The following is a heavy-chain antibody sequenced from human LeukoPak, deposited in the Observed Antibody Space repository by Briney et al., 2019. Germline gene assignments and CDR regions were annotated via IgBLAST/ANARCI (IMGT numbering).Heavy chain of an antibody. V-gene: IGHV6-1*01. J-gene: IGHJ6*02. CDR3: ARDSFRLRPNYYNYGMDV. D-gene: IGHD5-12*01. CDR2: TYYTSNWYN. Sequence: SQTLSLTCAISGDSVSNDSGAWNWIRQSPSRGLEWLGRTYYTSNWYNNYAVSVKSRITINPDTSKNQLSLHLNSVTPEDTAVYYCARDSFRLRPNYYNYGMDVWGQGTTVIVSS. CDR1: GDSVSNDSGA.